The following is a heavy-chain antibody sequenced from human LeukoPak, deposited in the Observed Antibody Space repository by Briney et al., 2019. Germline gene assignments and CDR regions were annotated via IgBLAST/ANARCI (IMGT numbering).Heavy chain of an antibody. D-gene: IGHD2-15*01. Sequence: PGGSLRLSCAASGFTFSSYWMSWVRQAPGKGLEWVSILYSAGGTYYADSVRGRFTIARDSSKNTMFLQMNSLRAEDTAVYYCASGGMGARKFYSDPFHYWGQGTLVTVSS. CDR3: ASGGMGARKFYSDPFHY. CDR2: LYSAGGT. J-gene: IGHJ4*02. V-gene: IGHV3-53*01. CDR1: GFTFSSYW.